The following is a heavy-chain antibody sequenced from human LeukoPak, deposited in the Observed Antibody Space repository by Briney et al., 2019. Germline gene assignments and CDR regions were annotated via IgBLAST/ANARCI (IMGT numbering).Heavy chain of an antibody. Sequence: PGGSLRLSCAASGFXFSSYWISWVRQAPGKGLEWVANIKQDGSVKNYVDSVKGRFTISRDNAKNSLYLQMNSLRVEDTAVYYCAGGWGWYFNLWGRGTLVTVSS. D-gene: IGHD7-27*01. CDR1: GFXFSSYW. J-gene: IGHJ2*01. V-gene: IGHV3-7*04. CDR2: IKQDGSVK. CDR3: AGGWGWYFNL.